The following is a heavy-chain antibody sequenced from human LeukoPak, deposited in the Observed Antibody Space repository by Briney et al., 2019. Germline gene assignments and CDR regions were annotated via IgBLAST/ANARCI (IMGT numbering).Heavy chain of an antibody. D-gene: IGHD1-20*01. CDR1: GGSISSGGYY. V-gene: IGHV4-31*03. J-gene: IGHJ5*02. Sequence: SETLSLTCTVSGGSISSGGYYWSWIRQHPWKGLEWIGYIYYSGSTYYNPSLKSRVTISVDTSKNQFSLKLSSVTAADTAVYYCARVRVTGTTPWFDPWGQGTLVTVSS. CDR3: ARVRVTGTTPWFDP. CDR2: IYYSGST.